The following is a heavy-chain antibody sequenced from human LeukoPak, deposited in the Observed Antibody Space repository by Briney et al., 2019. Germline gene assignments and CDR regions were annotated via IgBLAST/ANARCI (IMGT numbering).Heavy chain of an antibody. V-gene: IGHV3-21*01. CDR1: GFTFSSYS. CDR2: ISSSSSYI. J-gene: IGHJ5*02. Sequence: GGSLRLSCAASGFTFSSYSMSWVRQAPGKGLEWVSSISSSSSYIYYADSAKGRFTISRDNAKNSLYLQMNSLRAEDTAVYYCAREVVVTASDWFDPWGQGTLVTVSS. CDR3: AREVVVTASDWFDP. D-gene: IGHD2-21*02.